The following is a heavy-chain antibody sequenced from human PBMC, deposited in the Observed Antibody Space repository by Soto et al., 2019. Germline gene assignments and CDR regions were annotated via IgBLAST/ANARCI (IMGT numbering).Heavy chain of an antibody. V-gene: IGHV1-3*01. J-gene: IGHJ2*01. CDR2: ISAGSGDT. CDR1: GYTFTNYA. Sequence: ASVKVSCKASGYTFTNYAMHWVRQAPGQRLEWMGWISAGSGDTKYSEKFQGRVTITRDTSASTAYMDLSSLRSEDTAVYYCARGIAIFGVANLSWYFDLWGRGTLVTVSS. D-gene: IGHD3-3*01. CDR3: ARGIAIFGVANLSWYFDL.